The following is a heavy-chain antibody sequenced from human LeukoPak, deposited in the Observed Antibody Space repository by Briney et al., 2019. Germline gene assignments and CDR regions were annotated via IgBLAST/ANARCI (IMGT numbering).Heavy chain of an antibody. J-gene: IGHJ3*02. Sequence: PGGSLRLSCAASGFTFSSYAMSWVRQAPGKGLEWVSAISGSGGSTYYADSVKGRFTISRDNSKNTLYLQMNSLRAEDTAVYYCAEDLLEYSSFEAFDIWGQGTMVTVSS. V-gene: IGHV3-23*01. CDR1: GFTFSSYA. CDR3: AEDLLEYSSFEAFDI. D-gene: IGHD6-6*01. CDR2: ISGSGGST.